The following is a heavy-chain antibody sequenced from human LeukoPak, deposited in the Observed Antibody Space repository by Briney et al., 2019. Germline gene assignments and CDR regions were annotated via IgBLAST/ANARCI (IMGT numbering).Heavy chain of an antibody. V-gene: IGHV1-46*03. CDR3: ARGLRYSCGPTGKHDAFDI. Sequence: ASVKVSCKASGYTFTSYYMHWVRQAPGQGLEWMGIINPSGGSTSYAQKFQGRVTMTRDTSTSTVYMELSSLRSEDTAVYYCARGLRYSCGPTGKHDAFDIWGQGTMVTVSS. CDR1: GYTFTSYY. J-gene: IGHJ3*02. D-gene: IGHD6-19*01. CDR2: INPSGGST.